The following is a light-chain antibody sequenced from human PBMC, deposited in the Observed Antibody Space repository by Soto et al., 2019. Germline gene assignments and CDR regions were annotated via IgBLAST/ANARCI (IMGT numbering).Light chain of an antibody. CDR2: AAS. Sequence: DIQMTQSPSSLSASVGDRVTITFRASQGISNYLAWYQHTPGKFPRLLIYAASTLQSGVPSRFSGSGSGTDFTLTISLLQAEDDANYDCQEYNRAPEACVQGTKVESK. J-gene: IGKJ1*01. CDR3: QEYNRAPEA. V-gene: IGKV1-27*01. CDR1: QGISNY.